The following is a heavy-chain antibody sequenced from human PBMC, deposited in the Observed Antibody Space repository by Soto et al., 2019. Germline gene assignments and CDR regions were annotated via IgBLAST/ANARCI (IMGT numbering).Heavy chain of an antibody. J-gene: IGHJ4*02. CDR2: IIPILGIA. CDR1: GGTFSSYT. D-gene: IGHD2-15*01. V-gene: IGHV1-69*02. Sequence: QVQLVQSGAEVKKPGSSVKVSCKASGGTFSSYTISWVRQAPGQGLEWMGRIIPILGIANYAQKFQGRVTITADKSTSTAYMELSSLRSEDTAVYYCARACSGGSGPTNYYFDYWGQGTLVTVSS. CDR3: ARACSGGSGPTNYYFDY.